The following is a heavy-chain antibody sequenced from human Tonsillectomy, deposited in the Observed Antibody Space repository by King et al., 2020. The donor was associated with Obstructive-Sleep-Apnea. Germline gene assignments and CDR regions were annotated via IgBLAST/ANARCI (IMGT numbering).Heavy chain of an antibody. D-gene: IGHD3-10*01. CDR3: ARDGSGPYYFNAMDV. Sequence: HVQLVESGAEVKKPGSSVKVSCKASGGTFSNYAISWVRQAPGQGLEWMGIILPMFGTSNYALKFQGRVTMTADESTSTVYMELSSLRSEDTAVYYCARDGSGPYYFNAMDVWGQGTTVTVSS. CDR2: ILPMFGTS. CDR1: GGTFSNYA. J-gene: IGHJ6*02. V-gene: IGHV1-69*18.